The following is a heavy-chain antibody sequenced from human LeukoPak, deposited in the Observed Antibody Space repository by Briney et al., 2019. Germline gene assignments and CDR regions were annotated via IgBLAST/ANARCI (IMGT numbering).Heavy chain of an antibody. CDR3: ARAYSSSWYGFDY. D-gene: IGHD6-13*01. Sequence: SETLSLTCTVSGGSISSYYWSWIRQPPGKGLEWIGYICYSGSTNYNPSLKSRVTISVDTSKNQFSLKLSSVTAADTAVYYCARAYSSSWYGFDYWGQGTLVTVSS. V-gene: IGHV4-59*01. CDR2: ICYSGST. J-gene: IGHJ4*02. CDR1: GGSISSYY.